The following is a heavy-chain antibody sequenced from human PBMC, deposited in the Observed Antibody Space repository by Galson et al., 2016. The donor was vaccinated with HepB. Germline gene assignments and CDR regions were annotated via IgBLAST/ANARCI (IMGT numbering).Heavy chain of an antibody. CDR3: ARVVSTNAFDM. V-gene: IGHV1-3*01. J-gene: IGHJ3*02. Sequence: SVKVSCKASGHTFTTYAMHWVRQAPGQRLEWMGWINPGNGNTQYSQKFQGRVTITRDTSASTAYMELSSLRSEDTAVYYCARVVSTNAFDMWGQGTMVTVSS. CDR1: GHTFTTYA. CDR2: INPGNGNT. D-gene: IGHD5/OR15-5a*01.